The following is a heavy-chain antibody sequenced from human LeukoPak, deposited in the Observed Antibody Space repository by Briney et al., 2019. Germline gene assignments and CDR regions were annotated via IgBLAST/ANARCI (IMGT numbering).Heavy chain of an antibody. CDR1: GGSFSGYY. D-gene: IGHD4-17*01. J-gene: IGHJ4*02. Sequence: SETLSLTCAVYGGSFSGYYWSWIRQPPGKGLEWIGEINHSGSTNYNPSLKSRVTISVDTSKNQFSLKLSSVTAADTAVYYCARGSRRVSYGDYPPPSRPYYFDYWGQGTLVTVSP. V-gene: IGHV4-34*01. CDR3: ARGSRRVSYGDYPPPSRPYYFDY. CDR2: INHSGST.